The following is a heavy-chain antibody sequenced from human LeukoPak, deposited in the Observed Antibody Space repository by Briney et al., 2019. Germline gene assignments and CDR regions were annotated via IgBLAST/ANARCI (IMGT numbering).Heavy chain of an antibody. Sequence: PGGSLRLSCAASGFTFSSDAMSWVRQAPGKGLEWVSAISGSGGSTYYADSVKGRFTISRDNSKNTLYLQMNSLRAEDTAVYYCAKGQTYYYGSGSYGFSEDWFDPWGQGTLVTVSS. D-gene: IGHD3-10*01. V-gene: IGHV3-23*01. CDR3: AKGQTYYYGSGSYGFSEDWFDP. CDR1: GFTFSSDA. CDR2: ISGSGGST. J-gene: IGHJ5*02.